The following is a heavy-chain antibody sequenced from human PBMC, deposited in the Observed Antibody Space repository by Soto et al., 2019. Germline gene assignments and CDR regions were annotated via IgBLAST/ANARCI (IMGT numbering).Heavy chain of an antibody. CDR2: IDLSDSYT. CDR1: GYSFTTYW. D-gene: IGHD4-17*01. V-gene: IGHV5-10-1*01. Sequence: GESLKISCKGSGYSFTTYWINWVRQMPGKGLEWMGMIDLSDSYTNYNPSFQGHVTISADKSVSTAYLQWSSLKASDTAIYYCARHSTYYGDHLAVWFDPWGQGTLVTVSS. J-gene: IGHJ5*02. CDR3: ARHSTYYGDHLAVWFDP.